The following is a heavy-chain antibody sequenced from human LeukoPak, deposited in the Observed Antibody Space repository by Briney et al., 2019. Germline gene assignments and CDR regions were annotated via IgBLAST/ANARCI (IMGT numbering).Heavy chain of an antibody. CDR2: INHSGST. Sequence: PSETLSLTCAVYGGSFSGYYWSWIRQPPGKGLEWIGEINHSGSTNYNPSLKSRVTISVDTSKNQFSLKLSSVTAADTAVYYCALTMPSWPTNENNAAFDIWGQGKMVTVSS. V-gene: IGHV4-34*01. J-gene: IGHJ3*02. CDR1: GGSFSGYY. CDR3: ALTMPSWPTNENNAAFDI. D-gene: IGHD2/OR15-2a*01.